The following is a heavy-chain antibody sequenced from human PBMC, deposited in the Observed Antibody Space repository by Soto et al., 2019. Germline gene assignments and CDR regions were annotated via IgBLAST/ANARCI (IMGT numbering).Heavy chain of an antibody. CDR1: GYSFTSYW. D-gene: IGHD2-2*01. J-gene: IGHJ6*02. Sequence: GESLKISCKGSGYSFTSYWIGWVRQMPGKGLEWMGIIYPGDSDTRYSPSFQGQVTISADKSISTAYLQWSSLKASDTAMYYCARQSQDIVVVPAEDGMDVWGQGTKVTVSS. CDR3: ARQSQDIVVVPAEDGMDV. V-gene: IGHV5-51*01. CDR2: IYPGDSDT.